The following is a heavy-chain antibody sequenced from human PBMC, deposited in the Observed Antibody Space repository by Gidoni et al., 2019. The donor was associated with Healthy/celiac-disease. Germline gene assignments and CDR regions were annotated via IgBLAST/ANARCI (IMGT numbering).Heavy chain of an antibody. CDR2: MNPNSGNT. J-gene: IGHJ4*02. D-gene: IGHD6-19*01. CDR3: AISDPGVGRKGEQWLVRSYFDY. CDR1: GYTFTSYD. V-gene: IGHV1-8*01. Sequence: QVQLVQSGAEVKKPGASVKVSCKASGYTFTSYDINWVRQATGQGLEWMGWMNPNSGNTGYAQKFQGRVTMTRNTSISTAYMELSSLRSEDTAVYYCAISDPGVGRKGEQWLVRSYFDYWGQGTLVTVSS.